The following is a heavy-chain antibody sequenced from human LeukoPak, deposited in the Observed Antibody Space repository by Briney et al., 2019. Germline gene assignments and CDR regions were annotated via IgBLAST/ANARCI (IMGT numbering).Heavy chain of an antibody. CDR2: ISGSGAST. D-gene: IGHD6-19*01. V-gene: IGHV3-23*01. Sequence: GGSLRLSCATSGITFSSYAMNWVRQAPGKGLEWVSAISGSGASTYYTDSVKGRFTISRDNSKSTLYLQMNSLRAEDTAVYYCATTGWYSDHWGQGTLVTVSS. CDR3: ATTGWYSDH. CDR1: GITFSSYA. J-gene: IGHJ4*02.